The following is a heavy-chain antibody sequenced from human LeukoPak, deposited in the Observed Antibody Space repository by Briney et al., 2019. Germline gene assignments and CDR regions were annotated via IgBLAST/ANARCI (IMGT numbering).Heavy chain of an antibody. V-gene: IGHV4-59*01. Sequence: SETLSLTCTVSGGSISSYYWSWIRRPPGKGLEWIGYIYYSGRTNYNPSLKSRVTISVDTSKNQFSLKLSSVTAADTAVYYCARGEREWLVRGSFDYWGQGTLVTVSS. D-gene: IGHD6-19*01. J-gene: IGHJ4*02. CDR3: ARGEREWLVRGSFDY. CDR2: IYYSGRT. CDR1: GGSISSYY.